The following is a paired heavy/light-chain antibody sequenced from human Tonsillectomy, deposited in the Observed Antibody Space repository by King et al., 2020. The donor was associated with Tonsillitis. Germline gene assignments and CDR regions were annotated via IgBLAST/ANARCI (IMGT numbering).Heavy chain of an antibody. J-gene: IGHJ6*03. Sequence: QVQLVESGGGVVQPGRSLRLSCAVSGFTFSSYAMHWVRQAPGKGLEWVAVISYDGSNKYYADSVKGRFTISRDNSKNTLYLQMNSLRAEDTAVYYCARDPRVATIDMAYYYYYYMDVWGKGTTVTVSS. CDR2: ISYDGSNK. CDR1: GFTFSSYA. CDR3: ARDPRVATIDMAYYYYYYMDV. D-gene: IGHD5-12*01. V-gene: IGHV3-30-3*01.
Light chain of an antibody. CDR1: NVGSKS. CDR2: YDS. V-gene: IGLV3-21*01. J-gene: IGLJ2*01. CDR3: QVWDSSSDHVV. Sequence: SYVLTQPPSVSVAPGKTARITCGGNNVGSKSVHWYQQKPGQAPVLVIYYDSDRPSGIPERFSGSNSGNTATLTISRVEAGDEADYYCQVWDSSSDHVVFGGGTKLTVL.